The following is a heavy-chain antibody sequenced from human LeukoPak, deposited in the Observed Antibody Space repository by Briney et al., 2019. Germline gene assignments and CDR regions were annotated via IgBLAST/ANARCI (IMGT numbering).Heavy chain of an antibody. CDR1: GFTFSTYG. J-gene: IGHJ4*02. Sequence: GGSVRLSCAASGFTFSTYGMHWLRQAPGKGLEWVALIYYDGSNKYYADSVKGRFTVSRDNSKNTLYLQMNVLRAEDTGIYYCTREEVRAPLDNWGQGTLVTVSS. D-gene: IGHD3-10*01. V-gene: IGHV3-33*08. CDR3: TREEVRAPLDN. CDR2: IYYDGSNK.